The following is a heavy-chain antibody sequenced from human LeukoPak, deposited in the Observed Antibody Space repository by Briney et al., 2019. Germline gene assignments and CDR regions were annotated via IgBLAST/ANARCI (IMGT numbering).Heavy chain of an antibody. J-gene: IGHJ3*01. CDR2: ISSSSSTI. V-gene: IGHV3-48*04. CDR3: TRVEYVFGSGAYLGVFDV. Sequence: GGSLRLSCAASGFTFSSYSMNWVRQAPGKGLEWVSYISSSSSTIYYADSVKGRFTISRDNAKKSLYLQMNSLGVEDTAVYYCTRVEYVFGSGAYLGVFDVWGQGTMVTVSS. CDR1: GFTFSSYS. D-gene: IGHD3-10*01.